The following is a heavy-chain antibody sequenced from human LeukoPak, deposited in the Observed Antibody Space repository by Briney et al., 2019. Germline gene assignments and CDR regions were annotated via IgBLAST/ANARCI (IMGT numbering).Heavy chain of an antibody. J-gene: IGHJ4*02. CDR3: ARASSVAFFDY. D-gene: IGHD4-23*01. V-gene: IGHV4-31*03. CDR2: IYYSGST. CDR1: GGSISSGGYY. Sequence: SETLSLTCTVSGGSISSGGYYWSWIRQHPGKGLEWIGYIYYSGSTYYNPSLKSRLTISVGTSKNQFSLKLSSVTAADTAVYYCARASSVAFFDYWGQGTLVTVSS.